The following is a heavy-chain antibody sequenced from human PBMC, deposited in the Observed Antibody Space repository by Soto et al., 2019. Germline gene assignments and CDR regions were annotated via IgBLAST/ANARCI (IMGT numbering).Heavy chain of an antibody. CDR1: GFTFSSYG. Sequence: GGSLRLSCAASGFTFSSYGMHWVRQAPGKGLEWVAVIWYDGSNKYYADSVKGRFTISRDNSKNTLYLQMNSLKAEDTAVYYCARVLPFSNRAEDASDIWCQGTMVTVS. V-gene: IGHV3-33*01. J-gene: IGHJ3*02. CDR2: IWYDGSNK. D-gene: IGHD3-3*02. CDR3: ARVLPFSNRAEDASDI.